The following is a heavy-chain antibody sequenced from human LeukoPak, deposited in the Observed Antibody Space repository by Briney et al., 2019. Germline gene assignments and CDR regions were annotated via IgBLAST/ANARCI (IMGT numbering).Heavy chain of an antibody. Sequence: PSETLSLTCTVSGGSISSYYWSWIRQPPGKGLEWIGYIYYSGSTNYNPSLKSRVTISIDTSKNQFSLKLSSVTAADTAVYYCASGMGIAARSPVALWGQGTLVTVSS. J-gene: IGHJ4*02. V-gene: IGHV4-59*12. CDR2: IYYSGST. CDR1: GGSISSYY. D-gene: IGHD6-6*01. CDR3: ASGMGIAARSPVAL.